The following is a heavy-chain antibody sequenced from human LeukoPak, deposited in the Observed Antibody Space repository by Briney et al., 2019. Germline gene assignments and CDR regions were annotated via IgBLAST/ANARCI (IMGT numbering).Heavy chain of an antibody. J-gene: IGHJ4*02. D-gene: IGHD3-9*01. Sequence: ASVKVSCKTSGYTFTGYYMHWLRQAPGQGLEWVGWIRGDNGNTNYAQKLQGRVTMTTDTSTSTAYMELRSLGSDETAVYYCARVDLLTGYYFFDYWGQGTLVTVSS. CDR1: GYTFTGYY. CDR2: IRGDNGNT. CDR3: ARVDLLTGYYFFDY. V-gene: IGHV1-18*04.